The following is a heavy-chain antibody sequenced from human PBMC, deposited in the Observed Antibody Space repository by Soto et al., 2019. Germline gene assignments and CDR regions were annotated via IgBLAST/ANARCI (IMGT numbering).Heavy chain of an antibody. J-gene: IGHJ4*02. Sequence: EVQLVESGGGLVQPGGSLRLSCAASGFTFSNYWIHWVRQVPGKGLVWVSRVNSDGTSTSYADFVKGRFTITRDNAKNTVYLQMDNLGADDTAVYYCTRRGTTTTYWGLFSYWGQGALVAVSS. CDR3: TRRGTTTTYWGLFSY. D-gene: IGHD7-27*01. CDR2: VNSDGTST. V-gene: IGHV3-74*03. CDR1: GFTFSNYW.